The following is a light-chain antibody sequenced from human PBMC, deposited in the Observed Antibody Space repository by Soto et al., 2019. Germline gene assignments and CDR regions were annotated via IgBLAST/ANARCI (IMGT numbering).Light chain of an antibody. Sequence: DIQMTQSPSSLSASVGDRVTITCRASQSISSYLNWYQQKPEKAPKLLIYAASSFQSGVPSRYSGSGSGTDFTLAISSLQPEDFATYSCQKGYSTPRGFGGGTKV. CDR2: AAS. J-gene: IGKJ4*02. CDR3: QKGYSTPRG. V-gene: IGKV1-39*01. CDR1: QSISSY.